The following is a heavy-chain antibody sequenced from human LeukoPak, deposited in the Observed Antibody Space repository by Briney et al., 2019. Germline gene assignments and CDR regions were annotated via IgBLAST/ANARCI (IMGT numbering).Heavy chain of an antibody. CDR2: INTDGSST. CDR3: ARDPVLDEYGGNSPY. CDR1: GFTFSSYW. Sequence: GGSLRLSCAASGFTFSSYWMHWVRQGPRKGLGWVSRINTDGSSTTYADSVKGRFTISRDNAKNTLYLQMNTLTGEDTSVYYCARDPVLDEYGGNSPYWGQGTLVTVSS. V-gene: IGHV3-74*01. J-gene: IGHJ4*02. D-gene: IGHD4-23*01.